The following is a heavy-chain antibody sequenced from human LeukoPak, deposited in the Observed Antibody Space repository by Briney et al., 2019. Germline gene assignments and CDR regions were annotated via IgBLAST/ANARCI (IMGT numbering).Heavy chain of an antibody. CDR2: INHSGST. CDR1: GGSFSGYY. J-gene: IGHJ6*03. D-gene: IGHD3-3*01. CDR3: ARGSFATYYDFLYYYYYMDV. Sequence: SGTLSLTSAVYGGSFSGYYWSWIRQPPGKGLEWIGEINHSGSTNYNPSLKSRVTISVDTSKNQFSLKLSSVTAADTAVYYCARGSFATYYDFLYYYYYMDVWGKGITVTVSS. V-gene: IGHV4-34*01.